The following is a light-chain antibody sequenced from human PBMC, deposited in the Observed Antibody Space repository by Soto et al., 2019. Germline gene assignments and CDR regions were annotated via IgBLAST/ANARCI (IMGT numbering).Light chain of an antibody. V-gene: IGLV2-14*03. J-gene: IGLJ1*01. Sequence: QSVLTQPASVSGSPGQSITISCTGTSSDVACYNHVSWYQQHPGKAPKLLIYDVNNRPSGVSHRFSGSKSGNTASLTISRLHAEDEADYYCSSFASTHAYVFGTGTKLTVL. CDR1: SSDVACYNH. CDR2: DVN. CDR3: SSFASTHAYV.